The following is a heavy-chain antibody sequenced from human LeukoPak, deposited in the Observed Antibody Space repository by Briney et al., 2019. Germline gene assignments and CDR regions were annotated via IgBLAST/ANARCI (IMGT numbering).Heavy chain of an antibody. CDR2: FYYSGNT. V-gene: IGHV4-39*02. J-gene: IGHJ2*01. Sequence: SETLSLTCTVSGGSISSRPYSWGWIRQPPGKGLEWLGSFYYSGNTYYKPSLKSRVTISVDTSKNQFSLRLSSVTAADTAVYYCARDSTEMATMGWYFDLWGRGTLVTVSS. D-gene: IGHD5-24*01. CDR3: ARDSTEMATMGWYFDL. CDR1: GGSISSRPYS.